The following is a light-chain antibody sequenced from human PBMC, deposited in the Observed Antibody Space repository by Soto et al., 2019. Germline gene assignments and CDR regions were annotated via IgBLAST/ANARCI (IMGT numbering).Light chain of an antibody. J-gene: IGKJ2*01. CDR2: AAY. V-gene: IGKV1-39*01. Sequence: DTQMTQSPSSLSASVGDRVTITCRASQTVSHYLNWYQQKPGKAPKLLIYAAYRLQSGVPSRFSGSGSGTDFTLTISRLQPEDFATYFCQQSYSIPYTFGQRTKLEI. CDR1: QTVSHY. CDR3: QQSYSIPYT.